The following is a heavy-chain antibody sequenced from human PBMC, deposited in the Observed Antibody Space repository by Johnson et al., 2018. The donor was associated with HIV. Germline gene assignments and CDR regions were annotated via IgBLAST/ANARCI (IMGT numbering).Heavy chain of an antibody. CDR1: GFIVSDSA. Sequence: EVQLVESGGGLVQPGGSLKLSCAASGFIVSDSAMHWVRQASGKGLEWVSGISDSGSGTYYADSVKGRFTISRDNSENTLYLQMNSLRAEDTAVYYCARVPGGAARAGGGAFDIWGQGTMVTVSS. D-gene: IGHD6-6*01. CDR3: ARVPGGAARAGGGAFDI. CDR2: ISDSGSGT. J-gene: IGHJ3*02. V-gene: IGHV3-23*04.